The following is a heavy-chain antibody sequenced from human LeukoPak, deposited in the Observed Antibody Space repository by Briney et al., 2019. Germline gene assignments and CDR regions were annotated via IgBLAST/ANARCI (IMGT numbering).Heavy chain of an antibody. D-gene: IGHD3-22*01. CDR2: IYTSGST. CDR1: GGSISSYY. CDR3: ARRLYDSSGYYLDY. J-gene: IGHJ4*02. V-gene: IGHV4-4*07. Sequence: PSETLSLTCTVSGGSISSYYWSWIRQPAGKGLEWIGRIYTSGSTNYNPSLKSRVTISVDTSKNQFSLKLSSVTAADTAIYYCARRLYDSSGYYLDYWGQGTLVTVSS.